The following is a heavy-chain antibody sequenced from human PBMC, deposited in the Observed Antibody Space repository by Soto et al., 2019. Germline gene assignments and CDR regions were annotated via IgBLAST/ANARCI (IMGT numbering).Heavy chain of an antibody. V-gene: IGHV3-74*01. J-gene: IGHJ4*02. CDR1: GFTFSSYW. CDR2: INGDGSST. Sequence: GGSLRLSCAASGFTFSSYWMHWVRQAPGKGLVWVSRINGDGSSTSYADSVKGRFTISRDNAKNTLYLQMNSLRTEDTAVYYCAAASSTSCYYWGQGSLVTVSS. D-gene: IGHD2-2*01. CDR3: AAASSTSCYY.